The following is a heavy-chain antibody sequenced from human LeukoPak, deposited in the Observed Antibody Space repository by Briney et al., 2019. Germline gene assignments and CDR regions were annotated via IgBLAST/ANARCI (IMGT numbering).Heavy chain of an antibody. CDR1: GFTYTRYD. D-gene: IGHD2-2*01. CDR3: ARGGCSSTSCLAD. V-gene: IGHV3-74*01. J-gene: IGHJ4*02. CDR2: ISGDGSNT. Sequence: GMSLRLSCTACGFTYTRYDMHWLRHAPGKALVWVSRISGDGSNTIYADSVKGRFTISRDNAKNTVYLQMNSLRADDTAVYYCARGGCSSTSCLADWGQGTLVTVSS.